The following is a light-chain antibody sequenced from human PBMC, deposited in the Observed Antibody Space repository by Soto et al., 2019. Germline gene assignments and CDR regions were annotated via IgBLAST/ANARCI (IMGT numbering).Light chain of an antibody. Sequence: DIVLTQTPLSSPVTLVQPASISCRSSQSLVYSDGNTYLSWLQQRPGQPPRLLIYQMSNRFCGVADRFSGSGAGTDFTRKISRVEAEDVGVDSGVRFSHFPRTFGQGTKVDIK. CDR3: VRFSHFPRT. J-gene: IGKJ1*01. V-gene: IGKV2-24*01. CDR2: QMS. CDR1: QSLVYSDGNTY.